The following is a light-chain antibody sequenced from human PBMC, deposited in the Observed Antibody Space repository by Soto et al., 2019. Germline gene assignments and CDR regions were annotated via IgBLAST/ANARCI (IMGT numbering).Light chain of an antibody. J-gene: IGKJ1*01. V-gene: IGKV3-15*01. CDR3: QHYNSYSEA. CDR1: QSVNIN. CDR2: GAS. Sequence: ETVVTQYPANLAVSPGERAALSCRASQSVNINFAWYQQTPGQAPRLLIYGASTRETGIPARFICSGAGTECTLTISSLQPDDVQTYNCQHYNSYSEAFSQGTKVDIK.